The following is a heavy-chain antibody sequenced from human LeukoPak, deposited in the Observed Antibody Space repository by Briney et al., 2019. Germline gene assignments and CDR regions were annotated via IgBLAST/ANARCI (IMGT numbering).Heavy chain of an antibody. CDR1: GFSLSGYW. D-gene: IGHD2-8*02. V-gene: IGHV3-74*03. J-gene: IGHJ6*02. Sequence: GGSLRLSCAASGFSLSGYWMHWVRQIPGKGLMWVARIGSGGSGTTYADPVKGRFTISRDNSKNTLYLQMNSLRDEDAAVYHCTRVQAGRSGLMDVWGRGTTVTVSS. CDR3: TRVQAGRSGLMDV. CDR2: IGSGGSGT.